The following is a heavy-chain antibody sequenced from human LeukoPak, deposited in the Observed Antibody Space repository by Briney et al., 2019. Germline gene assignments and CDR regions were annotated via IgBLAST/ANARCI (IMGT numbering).Heavy chain of an antibody. CDR2: IRYDGSHK. J-gene: IGHJ4*02. D-gene: IGHD3-22*01. V-gene: IGHV3-30*02. Sequence: GGSLRLSCAASGFTFSSYGIHWVRQAPGKGLEWVTFIRYDGSHKYYADSVKGRFTVSRDNSKNTLYLQMNGLRAEDTAVYFCAKDLGYLTLVGLRLIDYWGQGTLVTVSS. CDR1: GFTFSSYG. CDR3: AKDLGYLTLVGLRLIDY.